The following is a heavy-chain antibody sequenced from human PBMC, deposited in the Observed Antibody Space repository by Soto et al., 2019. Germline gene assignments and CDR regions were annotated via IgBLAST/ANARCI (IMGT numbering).Heavy chain of an antibody. CDR3: ARTSMQSRGYSYGHGGMDV. D-gene: IGHD5-18*01. V-gene: IGHV5-10-1*01. CDR2: IDPSDSYT. Sequence: HKKPGKGLEWMGRIDPSDSYTNYSPSFQGHVTISADKSISTAYLQWSSLKASNTAMYYCARTSMQSRGYSYGHGGMDVWGQGTAVTVSS. J-gene: IGHJ6*02.